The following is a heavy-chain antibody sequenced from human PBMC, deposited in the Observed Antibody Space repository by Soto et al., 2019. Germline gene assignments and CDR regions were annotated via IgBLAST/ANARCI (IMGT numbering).Heavy chain of an antibody. V-gene: IGHV4-39*01. CDR1: GGSISSSSYY. CDR2: IYYSGST. Sequence: SETLSLTCTVSGGSISSSSYYWGWIRQPPGKGLEWIGSIYYSGSTYYNPSLKSRVTISVDTSKNQFSLKLSSVTAADTAVYYCARRFLEWLSPLLGEQFDYWGQGTLVTVSS. J-gene: IGHJ4*02. CDR3: ARRFLEWLSPLLGEQFDY. D-gene: IGHD3-3*01.